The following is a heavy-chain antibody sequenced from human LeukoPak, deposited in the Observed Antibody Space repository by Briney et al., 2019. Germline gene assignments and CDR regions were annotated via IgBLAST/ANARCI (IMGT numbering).Heavy chain of an antibody. Sequence: PGRSLRLSCAASGFTFQDYSMHWIRQAPGKGLEWMTVLSFDGKGKFYADSVKGRFTVSRDTSMNTLFLDMNNVTVEDTAVYYCGAGNPDYWGRGTLVTVYS. CDR1: GFTFQDYS. D-gene: IGHD1-1*01. J-gene: IGHJ4*02. CDR3: GAGNPDY. V-gene: IGHV3-30*01. CDR2: LSFDGKGK.